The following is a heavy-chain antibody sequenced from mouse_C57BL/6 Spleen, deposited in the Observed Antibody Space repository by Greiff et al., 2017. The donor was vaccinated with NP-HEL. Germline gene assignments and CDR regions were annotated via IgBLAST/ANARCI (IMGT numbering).Heavy chain of an antibody. Sequence: QVHVKQSGAELVRPGASVTLSCKASGYTFTDYEMHWVKQTPVHGLEWIGAIDPETGGTAYNQKFKGKAILTADKSSSTAYMELRSLTSEDSAVYYCTSGAYLDYWGQGTTLTVSS. CDR1: GYTFTDYE. V-gene: IGHV1-15*01. CDR2: IDPETGGT. CDR3: TSGAYLDY. J-gene: IGHJ2*01.